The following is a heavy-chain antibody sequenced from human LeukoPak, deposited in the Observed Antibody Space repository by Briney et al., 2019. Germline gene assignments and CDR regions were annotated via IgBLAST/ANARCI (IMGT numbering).Heavy chain of an antibody. V-gene: IGHV4-59*01. Sequence: PSETLSLTCTVSGGSITSYYWTWIRQPPGKGLEWFEYIYYTGSTNYNPSLKSRVTISVDTSKNQFSLKLTSVTAADTAVYYCATTPQGVNVWGQGTTVTVSS. CDR3: ATTPQGVNV. D-gene: IGHD3-10*01. J-gene: IGHJ6*02. CDR2: IYYTGST. CDR1: GGSITSYY.